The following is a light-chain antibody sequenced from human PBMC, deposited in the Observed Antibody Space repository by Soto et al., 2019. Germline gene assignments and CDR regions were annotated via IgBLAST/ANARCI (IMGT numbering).Light chain of an antibody. Sequence: DTQVTPSPSFLSASVVYRVTITCRASQDTSRSLGWYQQKPGKAPKLLIYAASTLHSGVPSRFSGSGSGTEFTLTISSLQPEDFATYYCQQLYTYPLTFGGGTKVDIK. CDR3: QQLYTYPLT. CDR1: QDTSRS. CDR2: AAS. V-gene: IGKV1-9*01. J-gene: IGKJ4*02.